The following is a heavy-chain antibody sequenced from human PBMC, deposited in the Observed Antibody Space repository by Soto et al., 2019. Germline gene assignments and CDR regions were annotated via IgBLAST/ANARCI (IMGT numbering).Heavy chain of an antibody. CDR3: ARDRGWFDP. CDR2: INPSGGSA. J-gene: IGHJ5*02. V-gene: IGHV1-46*04. CDR1: GYTFTTYY. Sequence: VASVKVSCKASGYTFTTYYIHWLRQAPGQGLEWLGIINPSGGSATYAQKVQGRVTMTRDTSTSTVYMELSSLRFDDTAVYFCARDRGWFDPRGQGTLVTVSS.